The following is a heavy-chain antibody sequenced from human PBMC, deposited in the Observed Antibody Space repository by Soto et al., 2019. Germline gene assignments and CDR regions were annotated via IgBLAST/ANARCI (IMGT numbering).Heavy chain of an antibody. CDR3: ARAIIGYCSSTSCRFNNFDY. CDR2: IWYDGSNK. V-gene: IGHV3-33*01. Sequence: GGSLRLSCAASGFTFSSYGMHWVRQAPGKGLEWVAVIWYDGSNKYYADSVKGRFTISRDNSKNTLYLQMNSLKAEDTAVYYCARAIIGYCSSTSCRFNNFDYWGQGTLVTVSS. J-gene: IGHJ4*02. CDR1: GFTFSSYG. D-gene: IGHD2-2*01.